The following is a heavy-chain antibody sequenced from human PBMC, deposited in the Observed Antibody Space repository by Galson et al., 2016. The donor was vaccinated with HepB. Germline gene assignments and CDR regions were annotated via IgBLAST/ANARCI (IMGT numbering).Heavy chain of an antibody. J-gene: IGHJ4*02. CDR2: IFHSGRV. CDR1: GVSISSSDW. V-gene: IGHV4-4*02. CDR3: ARQYWGGPSDY. D-gene: IGHD2/OR15-2a*01. Sequence: SETLSLTCAVSGVSISSSDWWSWVRQPPGQGLKWIGQIFHSGRVNYAPSLASRVTISIDTSNNHFSLRLTSVTAADTALYYCARQYWGGPSDYWGQGTLVTVSS.